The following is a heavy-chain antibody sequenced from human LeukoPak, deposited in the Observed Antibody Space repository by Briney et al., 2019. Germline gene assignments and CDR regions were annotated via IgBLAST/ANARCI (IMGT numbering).Heavy chain of an antibody. CDR1: RGSISNAY. V-gene: IGHV4-59*01. CDR3: ARGDPSGRPGIGFDY. Sequence: SETLSLTCTVSRGSISNAYWSWIRQPPGKGLEWIGHFHDSEGTNYNPSLKSRAAISVDTSKNQFSLMLTSVTAADTAVYYCARGDPSGRPGIGFDYWGQGTLVTVSS. D-gene: IGHD1-26*01. J-gene: IGHJ4*02. CDR2: FHDSEGT.